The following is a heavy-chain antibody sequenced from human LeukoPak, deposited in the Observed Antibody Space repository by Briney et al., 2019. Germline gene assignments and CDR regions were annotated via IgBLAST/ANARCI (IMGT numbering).Heavy chain of an antibody. CDR1: GVTFSSFS. CDR3: AKWGTGYDFWSGFAH. V-gene: IGHV3-23*01. Sequence: GGSLRLSCAASGVTFSSFSMIWVRQAPGKGLEWVSAISGSGGTTYYADSVKGRFTISRDNSKNTLHLQMNSLRVEDTAVYYCAKWGTGYDFWSGFAHWGQGTLVTVSS. J-gene: IGHJ4*02. CDR2: ISGSGGTT. D-gene: IGHD3-3*01.